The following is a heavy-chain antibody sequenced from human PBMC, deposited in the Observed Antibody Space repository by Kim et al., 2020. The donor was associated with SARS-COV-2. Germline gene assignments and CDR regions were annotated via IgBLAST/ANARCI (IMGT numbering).Heavy chain of an antibody. CDR2: ISYDGSNK. D-gene: IGHD3-3*01. V-gene: IGHV3-30-3*01. J-gene: IGHJ6*01. CDR3: AREKGYDFWSGYPNAYG. Sequence: GGSLRLSCAASGFTFSSYAMHWVRQAPGKGLEWVAVISYDGSNKYYADSVKGRFTISRDNSKNTLYLQMNSLRAEDTAVYYCAREKGYDFWSGYPNAYG. CDR1: GFTFSSYA.